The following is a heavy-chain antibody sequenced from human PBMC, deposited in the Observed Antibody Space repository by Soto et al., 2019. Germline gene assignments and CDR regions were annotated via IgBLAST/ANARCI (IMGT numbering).Heavy chain of an antibody. CDR3: AREAMDSIGVLDS. V-gene: IGHV6-1*01. CDR1: WDRFAINTAG. J-gene: IGHJ5*01. D-gene: IGHD2-8*01. Sequence: SQALXLTCVSSWDRFAINTAGFGCIRQSPSRCLEWLGRTYFRSNWFNNYAESVTSRITLNPDASKNQFSLQLNSVTPEDTAVYYSAREAMDSIGVLDSWGQRPLVTVSS. CDR2: TYFRSNWFN.